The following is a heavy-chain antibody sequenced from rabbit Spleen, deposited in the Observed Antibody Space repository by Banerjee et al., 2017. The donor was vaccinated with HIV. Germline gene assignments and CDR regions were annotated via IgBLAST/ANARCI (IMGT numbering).Heavy chain of an antibody. V-gene: IGHV1S7*01. D-gene: IGHD8-1*01. CDR1: GFTFSTYW. CDR2: IEPIFGNT. Sequence: QLEESGGDLVKPEGSLTLTCTASGFTFSTYWMCWVRQAPGKGLEWIGYIEPIFGNTYYANWVNGRFTISSHNAQNTLYLQLSSLTAADTATYFCARDSGSSFSSYGMDLWGPGTLVTVS. CDR3: ARDSGSSFSSYGMDL. J-gene: IGHJ6*01.